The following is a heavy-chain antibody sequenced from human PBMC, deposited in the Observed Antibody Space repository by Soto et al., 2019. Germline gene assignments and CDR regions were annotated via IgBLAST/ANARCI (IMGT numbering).Heavy chain of an antibody. CDR2: ISYDGSNK. V-gene: IGHV3-30-3*01. CDR3: ARSLYYYDSSGS. D-gene: IGHD3-22*01. J-gene: IGHJ5*02. CDR1: GFTFSSYA. Sequence: GGSLRLSCAASGFTFSSYAMHWVRQAPGKGLEWVAVISYDGSNKYYADSVKGRFTISRDNSKSTLYLQMNSLRAEDTAVYYCARSLYYYDSSGSWGQGTLVTVSS.